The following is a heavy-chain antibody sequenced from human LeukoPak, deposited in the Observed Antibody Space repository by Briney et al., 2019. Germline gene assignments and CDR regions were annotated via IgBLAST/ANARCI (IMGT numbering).Heavy chain of an antibody. CDR2: IYSGGST. V-gene: IGHV3-53*01. CDR1: GFTVSSNY. Sequence: GGSLRLSCAASGFTVSSNYMSWVRQAPGKGLEWVSVIYSGGSTYYADSVKGRFTISRDNSKNTLYLQMNSLRAEDTAVYYCARDRRGGYDWYYFDYWGQGTLVTVSS. J-gene: IGHJ4*02. D-gene: IGHD5-12*01. CDR3: ARDRRGGYDWYYFDY.